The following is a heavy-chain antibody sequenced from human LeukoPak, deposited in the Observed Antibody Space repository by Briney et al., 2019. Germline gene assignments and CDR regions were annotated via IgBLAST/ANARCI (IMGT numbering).Heavy chain of an antibody. CDR3: ARVVPVAMTEYYHYYMDV. V-gene: IGHV1-69*06. CDR2: IIPIFGTS. Sequence: AASVKVSCKASGGTFNNYGISWVRQAPGQGLEWMGRIIPIFGTSNYAQKFQGRVTITADKSTGTAHMEVSSLRSEDTAMYYCARVVPVAMTEYYHYYMDVWGKGTTVTVSS. J-gene: IGHJ6*03. CDR1: GGTFNNYG. D-gene: IGHD2-2*01.